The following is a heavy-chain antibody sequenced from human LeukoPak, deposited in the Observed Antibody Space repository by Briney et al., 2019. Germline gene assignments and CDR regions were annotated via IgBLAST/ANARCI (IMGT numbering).Heavy chain of an antibody. CDR1: GYTLTELS. V-gene: IGHV1-46*01. J-gene: IGHJ4*02. CDR2: INPSGGST. Sequence: EASVKVSCKVSGYTLTELSMHWVRQAPGQGLEWMGIINPSGGSTSYAQKFQGRVTMTRDMSTSTVYMELSSLRSEDTAVYYCARSRDYGNFDYWGQGTLVTVSS. CDR3: ARSRDYGNFDY. D-gene: IGHD4-17*01.